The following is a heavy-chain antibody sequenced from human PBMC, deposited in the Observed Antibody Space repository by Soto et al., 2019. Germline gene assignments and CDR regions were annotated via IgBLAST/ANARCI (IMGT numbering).Heavy chain of an antibody. CDR1: GFTFSSYG. Sequence: QVQLVESGGGVVQPGRSLRLSCAASGFTFSSYGMHWVRQAPGKGLEWVAVISYDGSNKYYADSVKGRFTISRDNSKNTLYLQMNSLRAEDTAVYYCANGPSYFDYWGQGTLVTVSS. CDR2: ISYDGSNK. V-gene: IGHV3-30*18. CDR3: ANGPSYFDY. J-gene: IGHJ4*02.